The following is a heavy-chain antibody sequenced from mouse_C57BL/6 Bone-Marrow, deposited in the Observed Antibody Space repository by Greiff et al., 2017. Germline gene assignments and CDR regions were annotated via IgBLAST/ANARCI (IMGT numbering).Heavy chain of an antibody. CDR3: ARSAYSNYPAWFAY. Sequence: QVQLQQSGAELVKPGASVKISCKASGYTFTDYYINWVKQRPGQGLEWIGKIGPGSGSTYYNAKFKGKATLTADKSSSTAYMQLSSLTSEDSAVYVGARSAYSNYPAWFAYWGQGSLVTVSA. J-gene: IGHJ3*01. CDR1: GYTFTDYY. CDR2: IGPGSGST. V-gene: IGHV1-77*01. D-gene: IGHD2-5*01.